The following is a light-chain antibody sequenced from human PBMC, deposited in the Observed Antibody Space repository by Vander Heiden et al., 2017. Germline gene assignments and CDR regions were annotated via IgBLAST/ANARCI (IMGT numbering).Light chain of an antibody. V-gene: IGKV3-15*01. Sequence: EIVMTQSPATLSVSPGERPTLPCRASQSVSSNLAWYQQKPGQAPRLLIYGASTRATGIPARFSGSGYGREFTLTISSRQSEDFAVYYCQQHNNWPPLTFGGGTKVEIK. CDR2: GAS. CDR1: QSVSSN. J-gene: IGKJ4*01. CDR3: QQHNNWPPLT.